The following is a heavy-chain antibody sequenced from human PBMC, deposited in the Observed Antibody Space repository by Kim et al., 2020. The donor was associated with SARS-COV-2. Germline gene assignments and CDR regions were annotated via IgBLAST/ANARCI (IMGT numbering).Heavy chain of an antibody. V-gene: IGHV3-23*01. CDR3: ARGNHGDYDS. J-gene: IGHJ5*01. D-gene: IGHD2-21*02. CDR2: VGSTGSTT. Sequence: GGSLRLSCAASGFNFKTYAMTWVRQAPAKGLEWVSTVGSTGSTTYYADSVKGRFTISRDNSKDTLYLQMNSLRAEDTALYYCARGNHGDYDSWGQGTLVTVSS. CDR1: GFNFKTYA.